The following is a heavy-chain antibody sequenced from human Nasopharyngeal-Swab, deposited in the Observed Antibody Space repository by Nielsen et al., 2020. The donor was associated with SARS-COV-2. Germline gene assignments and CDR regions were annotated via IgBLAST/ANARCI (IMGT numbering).Heavy chain of an antibody. D-gene: IGHD2-21*01. CDR3: TTDIVSQTIYYYYMDV. V-gene: IGHV3-15*01. CDR1: GFTFSNAW. Sequence: GESLKISCAVSGFTFSNAWMSWVRQAPGKGLEWVGRIKSKTDGGTTDYAAPVKGRFTISRDDSKNTLYLQMNSLKTEDTAVYYCTTDIVSQTIYYYYMDVWGKGTTVTVSS. CDR2: IKSKTDGGTT. J-gene: IGHJ6*03.